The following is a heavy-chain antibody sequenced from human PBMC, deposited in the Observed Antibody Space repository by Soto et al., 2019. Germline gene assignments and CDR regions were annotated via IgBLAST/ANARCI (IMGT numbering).Heavy chain of an antibody. V-gene: IGHV3-23*01. Sequence: EVQLLESGGGLVQPGGSLRLSCAASGFTFSSYAMSWVRQAPGKGLEWVSAISGSGGSTYYADSVKGRFTISRDNSKNTLYLQMNSLRAEDTAVYYCATAIVVGIYYYYGMDVWGQGTTVTVSS. CDR3: ATAIVVGIYYYYGMDV. D-gene: IGHD3-22*01. CDR1: GFTFSSYA. J-gene: IGHJ6*02. CDR2: ISGSGGST.